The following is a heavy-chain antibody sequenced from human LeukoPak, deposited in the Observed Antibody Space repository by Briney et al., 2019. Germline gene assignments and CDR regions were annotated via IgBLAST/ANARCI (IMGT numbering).Heavy chain of an antibody. CDR2: IYYSGST. D-gene: IGHD6-13*01. V-gene: IGHV4-39*01. CDR3: ARVGYSSYLFDY. J-gene: IGHJ4*02. CDR1: GGSISSSSYY. Sequence: SETLSLTCTVSGGSISSSSYYWGWIRQPPGKGLEWIGSIYYSGSTYYNPSLKSRVTISVDTSKNQFSLKLSSVTAADTAVYYCARVGYSSYLFDYWGQGTLVTVSS.